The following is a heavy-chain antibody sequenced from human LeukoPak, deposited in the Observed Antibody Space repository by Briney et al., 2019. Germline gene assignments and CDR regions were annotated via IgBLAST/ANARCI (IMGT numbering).Heavy chain of an antibody. D-gene: IGHD1-20*01. J-gene: IGHJ4*02. CDR2: IRNKANSYTT. CDR1: GFTFSDHY. V-gene: IGHV3-72*01. Sequence: GGSLRLSCAASGFTFSDHYMDWVRQAPGKGLEWVGRIRNKANSYTTEYAASVKGRFTLSRDDSKNSLYLQMNSLKTEDTAVCYCARIGTNWNFDYWGQGTLVTVSS. CDR3: ARIGTNWNFDY.